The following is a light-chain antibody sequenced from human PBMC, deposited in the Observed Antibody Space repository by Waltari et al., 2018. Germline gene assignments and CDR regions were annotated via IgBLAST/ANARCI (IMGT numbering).Light chain of an antibody. Sequence: QSVLTQPPSVSGAPGQTVTISCTGTYSNVGAGYDVHWYQQVPGAAPNLLIFGNNKRPSGVPDRFSGSKSGASASLAITGLQADDEADYFCQSYDSSLSGFYVFGSGTKVTVL. V-gene: IGLV1-40*01. CDR2: GNN. CDR3: QSYDSSLSGFYV. CDR1: YSNVGAGYD. J-gene: IGLJ1*01.